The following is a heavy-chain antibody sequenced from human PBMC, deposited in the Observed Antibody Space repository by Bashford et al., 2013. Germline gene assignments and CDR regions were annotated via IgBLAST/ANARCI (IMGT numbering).Heavy chain of an antibody. Sequence: SETLSLTSQLSSGGSISSGGYYWSWIRQHPAKGLEWDWVRLLQWELLLQPVPQEPRLTSVDTAKNQXSLRLNSVTAADTAVYYCARERAYDYFDYWGLGSRGHRLL. CDR1: GGSISSGGYY. V-gene: IGHV4-31*02. CDR2: LLQWEL. J-gene: IGHJ4*02. D-gene: IGHD4-17*01. CDR3: ARERAYDYFDY.